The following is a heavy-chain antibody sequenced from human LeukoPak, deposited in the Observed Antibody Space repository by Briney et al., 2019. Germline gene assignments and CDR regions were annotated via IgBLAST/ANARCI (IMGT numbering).Heavy chain of an antibody. CDR2: ISAYNGNT. Sequence: ASETVSHTSSVYTLPIYGISGGRQAPGQGREWTGWISAYNGNTNYAQKLQGRVTMTTDTSTSTAYMELRSLRSDATAVYYCAREVSTLFDYWGQGTLVTVSS. V-gene: IGHV1-18*01. D-gene: IGHD5/OR15-5a*01. CDR3: AREVSTLFDY. J-gene: IGHJ4*02. CDR1: VYTLPIYG.